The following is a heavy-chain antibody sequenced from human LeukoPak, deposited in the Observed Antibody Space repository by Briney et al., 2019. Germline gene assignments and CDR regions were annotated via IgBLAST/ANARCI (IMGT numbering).Heavy chain of an antibody. J-gene: IGHJ3*02. V-gene: IGHV3-21*01. D-gene: IGHD6-13*01. CDR1: GFTFSSYS. CDR2: IISSSYI. Sequence: GSLRLSCAASGFTFSSYSMNWVRQAPGKGLEWVSSIISSSYIYYADSVKGRFTISRDNAKNSLYLQMNSLRAEDTAVYYCARDRGSSWNAFDIWGQGTMVTVSS. CDR3: ARDRGSSWNAFDI.